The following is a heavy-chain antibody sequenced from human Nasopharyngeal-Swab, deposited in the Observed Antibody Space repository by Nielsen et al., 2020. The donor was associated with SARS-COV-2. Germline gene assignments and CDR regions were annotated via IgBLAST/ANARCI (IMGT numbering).Heavy chain of an antibody. CDR2: ISSGSTYI. CDR1: GFTFTPFS. V-gene: IGHV3-21*04. CDR3: AKTMVRGDFYYFLDV. D-gene: IGHD3-10*01. Sequence: GESLKISCAASGFTFTPFSMNWVRQAPGKGLEWVASISSGSTYIYYADSVKGRFTISRDNAKNSLYLQMNSLRADDTAVYYCAKTMVRGDFYYFLDVWGKGTTVTVSS. J-gene: IGHJ6*03.